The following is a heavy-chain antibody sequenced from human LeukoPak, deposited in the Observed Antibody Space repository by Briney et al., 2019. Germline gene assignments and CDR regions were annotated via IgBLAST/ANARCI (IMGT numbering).Heavy chain of an antibody. CDR3: AKSGLNRFDY. V-gene: IGHV3-23*01. CDR1: GFIFSTYA. Sequence: PGGSLRLSCAASGFIFSTYAMSWVRQAPGRGLEWVSSISDNGAGTYYADAVKGRFTISRDNSKNTLYLQMNSLRAEDTAVYYCAKSGLNRFDYWGQGTLVTVSS. J-gene: IGHJ4*02. D-gene: IGHD2-15*01. CDR2: ISDNGAGT.